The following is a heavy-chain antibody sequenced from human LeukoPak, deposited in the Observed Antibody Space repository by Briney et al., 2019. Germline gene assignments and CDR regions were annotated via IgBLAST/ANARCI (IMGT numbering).Heavy chain of an antibody. CDR2: IYHSGST. Sequence: SGTLSLTCAVSGGSISSSNWWSWVRQPPGKGLEWIGEIYHSGSTNYNPSLKSRVTISVDRSKNQFSLKLSSVTAADTAVYYCARKTYDSSGLIPHPGVFDIWGQGTMVTVSS. CDR3: ARKTYDSSGLIPHPGVFDI. D-gene: IGHD3-22*01. J-gene: IGHJ3*02. CDR1: GGSISSSNW. V-gene: IGHV4-4*02.